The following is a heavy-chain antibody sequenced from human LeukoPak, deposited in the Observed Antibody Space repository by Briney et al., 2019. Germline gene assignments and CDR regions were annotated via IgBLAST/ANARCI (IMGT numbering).Heavy chain of an antibody. J-gene: IGHJ4*02. V-gene: IGHV1-24*01. Sequence: ASVKVSCKVSGYTLTELSMHWVRQAPGKGLEWMGGFDPEDGEAIYAQNFQGRVTMTEDTSTDTAYMELSSLRSEDTAVYYCATASLWFGEPLDYWGQGTLVTVSS. D-gene: IGHD3-10*01. CDR2: FDPEDGEA. CDR1: GYTLTELS. CDR3: ATASLWFGEPLDY.